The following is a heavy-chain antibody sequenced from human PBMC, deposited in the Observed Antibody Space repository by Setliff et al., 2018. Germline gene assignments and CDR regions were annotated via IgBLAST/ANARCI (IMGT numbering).Heavy chain of an antibody. V-gene: IGHV1-18*01. CDR2: ISAYDGNT. CDR3: ARSPPNRGFGSGWYGDF. D-gene: IGHD6-19*01. CDR1: AYSFTNYG. J-gene: IGHJ4*02. Sequence: ASVKVSCKASAYSFTNYGITWVRQAPGQGLEWMGWISAYDGNTRFAQNIQGSVTLTTDTPTSTAYMELRSLRSDDTAVYYCARSPPNRGFGSGWYGDFWGQGTLVTVSS.